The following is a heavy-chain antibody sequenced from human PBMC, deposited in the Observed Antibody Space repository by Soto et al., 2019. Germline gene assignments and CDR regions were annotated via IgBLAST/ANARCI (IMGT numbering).Heavy chain of an antibody. Sequence: QVQLQQSGPGLVKPSQTLSLTCAISGDSVSSNSATWDWNRQSPSRGLEWLGRTYYRSKWSNDYAVSVKGRITINPDTSNNQFSLHLNSVTPDDTAVYYCARLIGNSWLDSWGQGTLVTVSS. CDR1: GDSVSSNSAT. D-gene: IGHD3-16*01. V-gene: IGHV6-1*01. CDR3: ARLIGNSWLDS. CDR2: TYYRSKWSN. J-gene: IGHJ5*01.